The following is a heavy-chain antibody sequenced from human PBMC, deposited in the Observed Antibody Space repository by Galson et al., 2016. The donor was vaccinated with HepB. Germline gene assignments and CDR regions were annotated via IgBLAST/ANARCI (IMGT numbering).Heavy chain of an antibody. CDR1: GFTFSSYK. CDR3: AKYRNSSSPSSYGMDV. V-gene: IGHV3-30*18. Sequence: SLRLSCAASGFTFSSYKMHWVRQAPGKGLDWVAVILYDGSDKYYAASVKGRFTIYRDNSKNTLYLQMNSLRAEDTAVFYCAKYRNSSSPSSYGMDVWGQGTTVTVSS. CDR2: ILYDGSDK. J-gene: IGHJ6*02. D-gene: IGHD6-6*01.